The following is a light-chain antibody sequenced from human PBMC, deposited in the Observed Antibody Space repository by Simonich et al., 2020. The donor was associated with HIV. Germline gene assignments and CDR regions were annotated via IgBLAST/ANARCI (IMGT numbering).Light chain of an antibody. CDR1: QSLLYSSNNKNY. CDR3: QQYYSTPRT. CDR2: WAS. Sequence: DIVMTESPDSLAVSLGERATINCKSSQSLLYSSNNKNYLAWYQQKPGQPPKLLIYWASIRESGVPDRFSGSGSGTDFTLTISSLHAEDVAVYYCQQYYSTPRTFGQGTKVEIK. J-gene: IGKJ1*01. V-gene: IGKV4-1*01.